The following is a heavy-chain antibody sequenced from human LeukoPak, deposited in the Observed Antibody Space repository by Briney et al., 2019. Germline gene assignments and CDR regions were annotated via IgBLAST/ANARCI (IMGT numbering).Heavy chain of an antibody. CDR2: IYYSGST. CDR1: GGSISSSSYY. V-gene: IGHV4-39*01. D-gene: IGHD3-10*01. CDR3: ARHGTGEGWFGELAYFDY. J-gene: IGHJ4*02. Sequence: SETLSLTCTVSGGSISSSSYYWGWIRQPPGKGLEWIGSIYYSGSTYYNPSLKSRVTISVDTSKNQFSLKLSSVTAADTAVYYCARHGTGEGWFGELAYFDYWGQGTLVTVSS.